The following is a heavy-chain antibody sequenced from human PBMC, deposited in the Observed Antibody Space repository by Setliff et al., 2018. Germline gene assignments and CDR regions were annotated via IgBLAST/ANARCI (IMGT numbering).Heavy chain of an antibody. V-gene: IGHV4-34*01. CDR3: ANLQPGYCGGGTCPGALDF. J-gene: IGHJ3*01. D-gene: IGHD2-15*01. CDR1: GGSFSGYY. CDR2: INHGGST. Sequence: SETLSLTCAVYGGSFSGYYWSWIRQPPGKGLEWIGEINHGGSTNYNPSLKSRVTISVDTSKNQFSLKLSSVTAADTAVYYCANLQPGYCGGGTCPGALDFWGQGTMVTVSS.